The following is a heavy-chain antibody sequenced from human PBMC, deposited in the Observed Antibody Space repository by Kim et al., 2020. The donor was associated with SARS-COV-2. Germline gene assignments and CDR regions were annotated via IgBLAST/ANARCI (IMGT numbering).Heavy chain of an antibody. J-gene: IGHJ5*02. CDR3: ARDYYDSSGYYYHSGLNWFDP. CDR1: GGSISSYY. Sequence: SETLSLTCTVSGGSISSYYWSWIRQPPGKGLEWIGYIYYSGSTNYNPSLKSRVTISVDTSKNQFSLKLSSVTAADTAVYYCARDYYDSSGYYYHSGLNWFDPWGQGTLVTVSS. V-gene: IGHV4-59*13. D-gene: IGHD3-22*01. CDR2: IYYSGST.